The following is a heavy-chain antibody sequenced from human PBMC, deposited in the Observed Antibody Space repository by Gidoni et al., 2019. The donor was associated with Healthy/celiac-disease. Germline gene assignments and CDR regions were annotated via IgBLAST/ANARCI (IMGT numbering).Heavy chain of an antibody. CDR2: IYYSGST. CDR3: ARGGSVIAARPLNFDY. J-gene: IGHJ4*02. Sequence: QVQLQESGPGLVKPSETLSLTCTVSGGSISRYYWSWIRQPPGKGLEWIGYIYYSGSTNYNPSLKSRVTISVDTSKNQFSLKLSSVTAADTAVYYCARGGSVIAARPLNFDYWGQGTLVTVSS. V-gene: IGHV4-59*01. D-gene: IGHD6-6*01. CDR1: GGSISRYY.